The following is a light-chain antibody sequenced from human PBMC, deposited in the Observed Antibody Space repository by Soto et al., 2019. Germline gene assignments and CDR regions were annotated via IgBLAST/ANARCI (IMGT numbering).Light chain of an antibody. CDR1: SSDVGGYNY. CDR2: VVS. CDR3: SSYTSSSTYV. V-gene: IGLV2-14*01. J-gene: IGLJ1*01. Sequence: QSALTQPAFVSGSPGQSITISCTGTSSDVGGYNYVSWYQQHPGKAPKLMIYVVSNRPSGVSNRFSGSKSGNTASLTISGLQAEDEADYYCSSYTSSSTYVFGTGTKLTVL.